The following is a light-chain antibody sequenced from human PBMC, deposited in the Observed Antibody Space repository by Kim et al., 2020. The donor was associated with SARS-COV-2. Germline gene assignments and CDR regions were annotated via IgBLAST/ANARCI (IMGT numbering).Light chain of an antibody. V-gene: IGLV7-46*01. J-gene: IGLJ3*02. Sequence: PEETVTLPCASSTGPVTRGHYPYWFQQKPGRAHRTLIYDVGQRHSWTPARFSGSLLGDRAALTISGAQDEDEAKYYCLLDLLDVRVFGGGTTLTVL. CDR1: TGPVTRGHY. CDR2: DVG. CDR3: LLDLLDVRV.